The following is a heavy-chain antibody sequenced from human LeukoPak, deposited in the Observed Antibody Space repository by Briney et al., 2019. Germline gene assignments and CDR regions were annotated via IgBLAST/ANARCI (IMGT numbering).Heavy chain of an antibody. Sequence: GGSLRLSCAASGFTLSSSYMSWVRQAPGKGLEWVSVIYSGGSTYYADSVKGRFTISRHNSKNTLYLQMNSLRAEDTAVYYCAVAAAGTEGCDYWGQGTLVTVSS. CDR2: IYSGGST. CDR3: AVAAAGTEGCDY. J-gene: IGHJ4*02. D-gene: IGHD6-13*01. V-gene: IGHV3-53*04. CDR1: GFTLSSSY.